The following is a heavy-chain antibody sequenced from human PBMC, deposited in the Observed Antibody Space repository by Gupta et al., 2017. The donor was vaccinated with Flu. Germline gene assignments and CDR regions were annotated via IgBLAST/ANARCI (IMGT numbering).Heavy chain of an antibody. Sequence: YMHWVRQAPGQGLEWMGRINPNSGGTNYAQKFQGRVTMTRDTSISTAYMELSRLRSDDTAVYYCAREERVVPAAIIWFDPWGQGTLVTVSS. CDR2: INPNSGGT. CDR3: AREERVVPAAIIWFDP. J-gene: IGHJ5*02. V-gene: IGHV1-2*06. D-gene: IGHD2-2*01. CDR1: Y.